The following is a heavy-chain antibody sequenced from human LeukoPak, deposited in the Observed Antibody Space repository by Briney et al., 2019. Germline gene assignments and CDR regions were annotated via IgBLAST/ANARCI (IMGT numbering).Heavy chain of an antibody. CDR2: INHSGST. CDR3: ARGQDILTP. V-gene: IGHV4-34*01. Sequence: PSETLSLTCAVYGGSFSGYYWSWIRQPPGKGLEWIGEINHSGSTNYNPSLKSRVTISVDTSKNQFSLKLSSVTAADTAVYYCARGQDILTPWGQGTLVTVSS. D-gene: IGHD3-9*01. CDR1: GGSFSGYY. J-gene: IGHJ4*02.